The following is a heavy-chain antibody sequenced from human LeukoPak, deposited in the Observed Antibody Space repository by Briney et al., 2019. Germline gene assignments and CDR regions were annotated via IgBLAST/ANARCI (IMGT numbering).Heavy chain of an antibody. D-gene: IGHD3-22*01. J-gene: IGHJ3*02. V-gene: IGHV4-39*07. CDR3: ARGPYYYDSSGAFDI. Sequence: SETLSLTCIDSGATISSSSYYWGWIRQPPGKGLEWIGSIYYSGSTYYNPSLKSRVTISVDTSKNQFSLKLSSVTAADTAVYYCARGPYYYDSSGAFDIWGQGTMVTVSS. CDR1: GATISSSSYY. CDR2: IYYSGST.